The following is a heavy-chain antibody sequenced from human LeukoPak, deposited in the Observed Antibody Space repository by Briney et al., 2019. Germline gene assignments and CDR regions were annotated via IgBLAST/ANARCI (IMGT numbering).Heavy chain of an antibody. CDR3: ARIYSSSWFLNWFDP. CDR2: IYHSGST. Sequence: SETLSLTCTVSGYSISSGYYWGWIRQPPGKGLEWIGSIYHSGSTYYNPSLKSRVTISVDTSKNQFSLKLSSVTAADTAVYYCARIYSSSWFLNWFDPWGQGTLVTVSS. J-gene: IGHJ5*02. CDR1: GYSISSGYY. V-gene: IGHV4-38-2*02. D-gene: IGHD6-13*01.